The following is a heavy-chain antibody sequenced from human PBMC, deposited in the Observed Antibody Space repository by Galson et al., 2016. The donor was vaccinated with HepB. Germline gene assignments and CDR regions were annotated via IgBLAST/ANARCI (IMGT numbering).Heavy chain of an antibody. CDR3: ARERDASMASYYYYGMDG. D-gene: IGHD5-18*01. CDR1: GYTFTTYY. J-gene: IGHJ6*02. V-gene: IGHV1-2*04. Sequence: SVKVSCKASGYTFTTYYMQWVRQAPGQGLEWIGMINPRGGSTNYAQKFQGWVTMTRDTSISTTYMELRRLRSDDTAMYYCARERDASMASYYYYGMDGWGQGTTVTVSS. CDR2: INPRGGST.